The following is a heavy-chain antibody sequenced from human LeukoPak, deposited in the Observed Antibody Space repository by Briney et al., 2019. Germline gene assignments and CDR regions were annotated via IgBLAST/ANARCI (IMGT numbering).Heavy chain of an antibody. CDR2: IWYDGSNK. J-gene: IGHJ4*02. CDR1: GFTFSSYG. Sequence: GRSLRLSCAASGFTFSSYGMHWVRQAPGKGLEWVAVIWYDGSNKYYADSVKGRFTISRDNSKNTLYLQMNSLRAEDTAVYYCARVIHYSSGWPDYWGQGTLVTVSS. V-gene: IGHV3-33*01. D-gene: IGHD6-19*01. CDR3: ARVIHYSSGWPDY.